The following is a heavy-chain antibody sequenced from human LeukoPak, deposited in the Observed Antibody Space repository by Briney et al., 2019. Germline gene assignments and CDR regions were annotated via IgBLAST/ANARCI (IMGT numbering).Heavy chain of an antibody. J-gene: IGHJ4*02. V-gene: IGHV4-61*02. CDR3: ARSTGSYYYDSSGYLLFDY. D-gene: IGHD3-22*01. Sequence: PSETLSLTCSVSGGSISSGSWYWNWIRQPAGKGLEWIGRIYPSGSTNYNPSLKSRVTISVDTSKNQFSLKLSSVTAADTAVYYCARSTGSYYYDSSGYLLFDYWGQGTLVTVSS. CDR2: IYPSGST. CDR1: GGSISSGSWY.